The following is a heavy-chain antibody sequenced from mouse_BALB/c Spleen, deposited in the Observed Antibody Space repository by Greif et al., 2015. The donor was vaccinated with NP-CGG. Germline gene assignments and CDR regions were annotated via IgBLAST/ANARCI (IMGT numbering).Heavy chain of an antibody. CDR3: ARDGSRGWFAY. D-gene: IGHD1-1*01. CDR2: ISSGGST. Sequence: EVQRVESGGGLVKPGGSLKLSCAASGFTFSSYAMSWVRQTPEKRLEWVASISSGGSTYYPDSVKGRFTISRDNARNILYLQMSSLRSEDTAMYCCARDGSRGWFAYWGQGTPVTVSA. J-gene: IGHJ3*01. CDR1: GFTFSSYA. V-gene: IGHV5-6-5*01.